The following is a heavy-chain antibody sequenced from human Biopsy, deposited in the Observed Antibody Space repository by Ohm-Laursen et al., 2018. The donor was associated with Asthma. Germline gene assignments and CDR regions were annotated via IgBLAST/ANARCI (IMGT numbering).Heavy chain of an antibody. D-gene: IGHD3-10*01. Sequence: SLRLSCAAPGFTFRSFGMHWVRQAPGKGLEWVALISYNGSTKVYPDSVKGRFSISRDNSKNTLYLQMNTLTAEDTAVYYCARDGFGAYQIDAFNLWGQGTLVTVSS. J-gene: IGHJ3*01. CDR1: GFTFRSFG. V-gene: IGHV3-30*03. CDR3: ARDGFGAYQIDAFNL. CDR2: ISYNGSTK.